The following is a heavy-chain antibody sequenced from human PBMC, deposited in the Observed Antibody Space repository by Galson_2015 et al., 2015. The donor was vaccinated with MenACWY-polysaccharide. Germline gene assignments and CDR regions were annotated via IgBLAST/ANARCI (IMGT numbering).Heavy chain of an antibody. CDR3: ARKDHGDSVGGLFNF. J-gene: IGHJ4*02. CDR1: GFTFINFG. D-gene: IGHD3-16*01. V-gene: IGHV3-23*01. CDR2: VSGSGGNT. Sequence: LRVSCAASGFTFINFGMNWVRQAPGKGLGLVSSVSGSGGNTYYADSVRGRFTISRDNSKNTLYLQMRSLRAEDTATYFCARKDHGDSVGGLFNFWGPGTPVIVSA.